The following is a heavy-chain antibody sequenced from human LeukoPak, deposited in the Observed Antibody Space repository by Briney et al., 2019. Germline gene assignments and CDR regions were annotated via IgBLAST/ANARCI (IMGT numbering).Heavy chain of an antibody. CDR3: ARGAYCSSTSCYISWFDP. CDR2: ISYSGST. Sequence: SETLSLTCSVSGGSISTYYWSWIRQPPGKGLEWIGYISYSGSTNYNPSLKSRVTISVDTSKNQFSLKLSSVTAADTAVYYCARGAYCSSTSCYISWFDPWGQGTLVTVSS. J-gene: IGHJ5*02. V-gene: IGHV4-59*01. D-gene: IGHD2-2*02. CDR1: GGSISTYY.